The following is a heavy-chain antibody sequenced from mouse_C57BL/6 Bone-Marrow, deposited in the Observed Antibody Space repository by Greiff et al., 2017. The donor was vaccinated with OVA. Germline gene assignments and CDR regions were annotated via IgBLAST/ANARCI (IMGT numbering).Heavy chain of an antibody. V-gene: IGHV1-55*01. J-gene: IGHJ4*01. CDR1: GYTFTSYW. CDR2: IYPGSGST. CDR3: ARRDSNYRNYAMDY. Sequence: VQLQQPGAELVKPGASVKMSCKASGYTFTSYWITWVKQRPGQGLEWIGDIYPGSGSTNYNEKFKSKATLTVDTSSSTAYMQLSSLTSEDSAVYYCARRDSNYRNYAMDYWGQGTSVTVSS. D-gene: IGHD2-5*01.